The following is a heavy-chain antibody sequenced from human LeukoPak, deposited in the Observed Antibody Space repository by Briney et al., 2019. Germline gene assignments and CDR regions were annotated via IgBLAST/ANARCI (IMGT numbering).Heavy chain of an antibody. CDR3: ALLPYNWFDP. D-gene: IGHD1-26*01. J-gene: IGHJ5*02. CDR1: GGTFSSYT. CDR2: IIPILGIA. V-gene: IGHV1-69*02. Sequence: SVKVSCKASGGTFSSYTISWVRQAPGQGLEWMGRIIPILGIANYAQKFQGRVTITADESTSTAYMELSSQRSEDTAVYYCALLPYNWFDPWGQGTLVTVSS.